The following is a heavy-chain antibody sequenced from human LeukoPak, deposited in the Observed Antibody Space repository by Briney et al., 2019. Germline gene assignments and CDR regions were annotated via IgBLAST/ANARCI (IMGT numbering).Heavy chain of an antibody. CDR3: AHRVGDGASYDGGRYDC. CDR2: IYWDDDK. CDR1: GFSLSTSGVG. Sequence: ESGPTLVEPTETLTLTCTFSGFSLSTSGVGVGWIRQSPEKALEWLAVIYWDDDKRYNPSLRARLTITKDTSNNQVVLTVTYVDPTDTATYYCAHRVGDGASYDGGRYDCWGQGTLATVS. D-gene: IGHD3-16*01. V-gene: IGHV2-5*02. J-gene: IGHJ4*02.